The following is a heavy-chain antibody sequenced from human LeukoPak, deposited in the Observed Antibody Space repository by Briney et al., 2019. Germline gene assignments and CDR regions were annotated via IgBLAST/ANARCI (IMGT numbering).Heavy chain of an antibody. CDR2: INWNGGST. V-gene: IGHV3-20*04. J-gene: IGHJ4*02. Sequence: GGSVRLSCAASGFTFDDYGMSGVRQAPGKGLEGGSGINWNGGSTVYADSVRGRFTIYRDNDKNCLYIQMNSLRAEDTALYYCARDRRGSSWGYYFDYWGQGTLVTVSS. CDR3: ARDRRGSSWGYYFDY. D-gene: IGHD2-15*01. CDR1: GFTFDDYG.